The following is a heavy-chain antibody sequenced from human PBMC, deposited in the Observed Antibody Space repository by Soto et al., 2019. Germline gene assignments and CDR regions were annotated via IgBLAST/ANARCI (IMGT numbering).Heavy chain of an antibody. CDR1: GFSFENYG. D-gene: IGHD5-12*01. CDR2: IWYDGSLQ. CDR3: ANLWGDGYNLGQDYNGMDV. V-gene: IGHV3-33*06. Sequence: QVQMVESGGGVVQPGRSQRLSCAASGFSFENYGMHWVRQAPGRGLEWVAIIWYDGSLQYYAAAVKGRFTISRDNSKNKLYLEMNSLRAEDTAVYYCANLWGDGYNLGQDYNGMDVWGQGTTVIVSS. J-gene: IGHJ6*02.